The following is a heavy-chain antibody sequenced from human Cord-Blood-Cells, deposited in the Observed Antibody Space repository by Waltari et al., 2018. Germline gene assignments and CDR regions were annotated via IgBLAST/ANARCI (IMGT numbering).Heavy chain of an antibody. J-gene: IGHJ3*02. Sequence: EVQLVETGGGLIQPGGSLRLSCAASGFTVSSNYMSWVRQAPGKGRGWVSVIDSGGSKYYADSVKGRFTIARDKSKNTLYLQMNSLRAEDTAVYYCARGDSGAFDIWGQGTMVTVSS. CDR2: IDSGGSK. CDR3: ARGDSGAFDI. V-gene: IGHV3-53*02. CDR1: GFTVSSNY. D-gene: IGHD5-12*01.